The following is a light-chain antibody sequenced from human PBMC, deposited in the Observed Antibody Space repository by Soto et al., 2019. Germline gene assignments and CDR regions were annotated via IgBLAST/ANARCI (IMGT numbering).Light chain of an antibody. Sequence: EIVLTQSPGTLALSPWERATGWLGASQSFSSSYLAWYQQKPGQAPRLLIYGASSRATGIPDRFSGSGSGTDFTLTISRLEPEDFAVYYCQQYDSSPKTFGQGTKV. V-gene: IGKV3-20*01. CDR3: QQYDSSPKT. CDR1: QSFSSSY. CDR2: GAS. J-gene: IGKJ1*01.